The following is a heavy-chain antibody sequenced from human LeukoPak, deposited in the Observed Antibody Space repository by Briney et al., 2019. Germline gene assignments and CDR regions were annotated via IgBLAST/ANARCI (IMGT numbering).Heavy chain of an antibody. CDR2: ISAYNGNT. D-gene: IGHD3-22*01. J-gene: IGHJ4*02. CDR1: GYTFTSYG. CDR3: ARCPPRSLRIVVALNVFDY. Sequence: ASVKVSCKASGYTFTSYGISWVRQAPGQGLERMGWISAYNGNTNYAQKLQGRVTMTTDTSTSTAYMELRSLRSDDTAVYYCARCPPRSLRIVVALNVFDYWGQGTLVTVSS. V-gene: IGHV1-18*01.